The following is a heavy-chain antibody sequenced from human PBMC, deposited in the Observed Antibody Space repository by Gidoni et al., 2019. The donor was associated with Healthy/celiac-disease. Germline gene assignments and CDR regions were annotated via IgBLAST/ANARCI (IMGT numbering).Heavy chain of an antibody. D-gene: IGHD3-9*01. CDR3: AKHTPYYDILTGYPLGLYYYGMDV. Sequence: EVQLLESGGGLVQPGWSLRLSCAASGFTFSSYAMSWVRPAPGKGLEWVSAISGSGGSTYYADSVKGRFTISRDNSKNTLYLQMNSLRAEDTAVYYCAKHTPYYDILTGYPLGLYYYGMDVWGQGTTVTVSS. CDR2: ISGSGGST. CDR1: GFTFSSYA. J-gene: IGHJ6*02. V-gene: IGHV3-23*01.